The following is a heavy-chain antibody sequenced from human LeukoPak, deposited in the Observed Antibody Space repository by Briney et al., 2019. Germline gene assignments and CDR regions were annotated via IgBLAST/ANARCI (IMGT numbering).Heavy chain of an antibody. J-gene: IGHJ6*02. CDR3: ATWAFCHNLDV. D-gene: IGHD5-24*01. CDR1: GFNIGPYA. Sequence: GGSLRLSCAASGFNIGPYAMYWVRHGPGRGLEWVSVIKADGSGTFYSDSVRGRFTTSRDNSKNSLYLQMSSLTSDDTALYYCATWAFCHNLDVWGQGTTVAVSS. V-gene: IGHV3-43*02. CDR2: IKADGSGT.